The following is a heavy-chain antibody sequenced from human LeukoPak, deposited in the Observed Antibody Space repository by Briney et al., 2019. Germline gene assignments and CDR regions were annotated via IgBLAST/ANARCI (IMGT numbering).Heavy chain of an antibody. Sequence: GGSLRLSCAASGFTVSSNYMSWVRQAPGKGLEWVSHISGDGVSTFYADSVKGRFSISRDNSKNSLYLEMNSLRTEDAAMYYCAKESGKFDYWGQGTLVAVSS. CDR2: ISGDGVST. J-gene: IGHJ4*02. CDR1: GFTVSSNY. CDR3: AKESGKFDY. V-gene: IGHV3-43*02.